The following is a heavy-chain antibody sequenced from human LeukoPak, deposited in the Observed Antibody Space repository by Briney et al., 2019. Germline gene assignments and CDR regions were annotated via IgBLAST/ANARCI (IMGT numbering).Heavy chain of an antibody. V-gene: IGHV3-53*01. D-gene: IGHD5-12*01. CDR3: AKDSGYDRAPFDY. CDR2: IYSGGST. J-gene: IGHJ4*02. Sequence: GGSLRLSCAASGLTVSSNYMSWVRQAPGKGLEWVSVIYSGGSTYYADSVKGRFTISRDNSKNTLYLQMYSLRAEDTAVYYCAKDSGYDRAPFDYWGQGTLVTVSS. CDR1: GLTVSSNY.